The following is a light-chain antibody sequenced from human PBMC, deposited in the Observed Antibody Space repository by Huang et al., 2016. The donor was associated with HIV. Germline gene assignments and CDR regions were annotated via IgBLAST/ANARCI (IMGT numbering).Light chain of an antibody. V-gene: IGKV3-20*01. CDR2: GAS. J-gene: IGKJ3*01. CDR1: QSVSSSH. Sequence: EIVLTQSPGTLSLSPGERATLSCRASQSVSSSHLAWYHQKPGQAPRLLIYGASSRATGIPDRFSGSGSGTDVTLTISRLEPDDFAVYFCQQYASSPFTFGPGTKVDIK. CDR3: QQYASSPFT.